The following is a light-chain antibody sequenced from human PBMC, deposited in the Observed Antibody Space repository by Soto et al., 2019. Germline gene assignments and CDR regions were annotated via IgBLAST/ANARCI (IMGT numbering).Light chain of an antibody. CDR3: QVWDSSTVV. Sequence: SYELTQPLSVSVALGQTARITCGGNNIGSKNVHWYQLNPGRAPVLVIYRDTNRPSGIPERFSGSNSGNTATLAISRAQAGDDADYYCQVWDSSTVVFGGGTKLTVL. CDR2: RDT. V-gene: IGLV3-9*01. CDR1: NIGSKN. J-gene: IGLJ2*01.